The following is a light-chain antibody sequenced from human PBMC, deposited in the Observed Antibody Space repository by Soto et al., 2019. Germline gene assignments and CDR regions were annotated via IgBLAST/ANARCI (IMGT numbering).Light chain of an antibody. CDR1: TSDVGGYNY. Sequence: QSVLTQPASVSGSPGQSITISCTGTTSDVGGYNYVSWYQPHPGKAPKLMIFDVSNRPSGVSNRFSGYKSGNTASLTISGLQPEDEAEYYCSSYTTSNTRQIVFGTGTKLTVL. J-gene: IGLJ1*01. CDR3: SSYTTSNTRQIV. V-gene: IGLV2-14*03. CDR2: DVS.